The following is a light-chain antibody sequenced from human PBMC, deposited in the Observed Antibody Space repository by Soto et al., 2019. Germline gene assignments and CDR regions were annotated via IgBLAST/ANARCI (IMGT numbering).Light chain of an antibody. CDR2: GSS. Sequence: IGMTQSPATLSVSPGERATLSCRASQSVSSNLAWYQHKPGQAPRLLIYGSSTRATGIPARFSGSGSGTEFTLTISSLQSEDFAVYYCQQYNTWPPITFGGGTKVDIK. V-gene: IGKV3-15*01. J-gene: IGKJ4*01. CDR1: QSVSSN. CDR3: QQYNTWPPIT.